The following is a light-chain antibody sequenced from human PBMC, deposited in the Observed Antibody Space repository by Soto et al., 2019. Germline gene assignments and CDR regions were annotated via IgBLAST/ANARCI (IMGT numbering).Light chain of an antibody. V-gene: IGLV1-44*01. J-gene: IGLJ2*01. CDR1: SSNIGSNP. Sequence: SVLTQPPSASGTPGQRVTLSCSGRSSNIGSNPVSWYQQLPGTAPKSLIYSDNQRPSGVPDRISGSRSGTSASLAISGLQSEDEAEYYCAAWDDSLRGRVFGGGTKVTVL. CDR3: AAWDDSLRGRV. CDR2: SDN.